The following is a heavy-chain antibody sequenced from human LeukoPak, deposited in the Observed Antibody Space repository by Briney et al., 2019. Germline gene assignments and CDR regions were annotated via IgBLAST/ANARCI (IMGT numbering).Heavy chain of an antibody. Sequence: PGGSLRLSGEASGFTVSSNYMSWVRQAPGKGLEWVSVIYGGGSTYYADSVRGRFTISRDTSKNTLYLQMNSLRAEDTAVYYCASWPGGWYGEDSWGQGTLVTVSS. CDR1: GFTVSSNY. J-gene: IGHJ4*02. V-gene: IGHV3-53*01. D-gene: IGHD6-19*01. CDR3: ASWPGGWYGEDS. CDR2: IYGGGST.